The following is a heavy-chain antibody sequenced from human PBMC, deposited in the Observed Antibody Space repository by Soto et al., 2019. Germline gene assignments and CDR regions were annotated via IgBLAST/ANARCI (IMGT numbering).Heavy chain of an antibody. V-gene: IGHV1-2*02. Sequence: QVQLVQSGVEVKKPGASVKVSCKASGYIFTGYHMHWVRQAPGQGLEWMGWINPNSGGTNYAQKFQGRVTMTRDTSISTAYMELSRLRSDDTAVYYCAREVLPIYYYGMDVWGQGTTVIVSS. CDR2: INPNSGGT. J-gene: IGHJ6*01. CDR1: GYIFTGYH. CDR3: AREVLPIYYYGMDV. D-gene: IGHD1-26*01.